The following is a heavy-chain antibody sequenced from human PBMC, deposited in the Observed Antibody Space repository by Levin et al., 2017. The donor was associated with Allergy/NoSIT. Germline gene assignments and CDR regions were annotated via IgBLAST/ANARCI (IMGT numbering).Heavy chain of an antibody. J-gene: IGHJ4*02. D-gene: IGHD2-15*01. CDR3: AKVPLIVVVIAATRNYFDY. CDR2: ISGSGGST. Sequence: GGSLRLSCAASGFTFSSYAMSWVRQAPGKGLEWVSAISGSGGSTYYADSVKGRFTISRDNSKNTLYLQMNSLRAEDTAVYYCAKVPLIVVVIAATRNYFDYWGQGTLVTVSS. CDR1: GFTFSSYA. V-gene: IGHV3-23*01.